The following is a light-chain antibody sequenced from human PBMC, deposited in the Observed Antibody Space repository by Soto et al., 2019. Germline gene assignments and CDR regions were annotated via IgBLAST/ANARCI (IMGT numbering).Light chain of an antibody. CDR3: QQYGSSPWT. Sequence: EIVLTQSPGTLSLSPGERATLSCRASQSVSSSYLAWYQQKPGQAPRLLIYGASSRATGIPDRFSGSGSGTDFTLTISRLEPEDFAVYYFQQYGSSPWTFGHGTNVEIK. V-gene: IGKV3-20*01. J-gene: IGKJ1*01. CDR2: GAS. CDR1: QSVSSSY.